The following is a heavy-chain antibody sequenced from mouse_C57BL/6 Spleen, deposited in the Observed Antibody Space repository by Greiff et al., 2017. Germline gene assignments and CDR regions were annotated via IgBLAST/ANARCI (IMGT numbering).Heavy chain of an antibody. D-gene: IGHD2-4*01. V-gene: IGHV1-39*01. CDR3: AREGDYDFYAMDY. CDR1: GYSFTDYN. Sequence: EVQLQQSGPELVKPGASVKISCKASGYSFTDYNMNWVKQSNGKSLEWIGVINPNYGTTSYNQKFKGKATLTVDQSSNTAYMQLNSLTAEDSAVYYCAREGDYDFYAMDYWGQRPSVTVSS. J-gene: IGHJ4*01. CDR2: INPNYGTT.